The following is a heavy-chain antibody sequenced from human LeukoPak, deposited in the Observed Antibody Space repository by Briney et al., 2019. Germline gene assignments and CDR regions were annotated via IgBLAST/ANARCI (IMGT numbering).Heavy chain of an antibody. CDR1: GFTFSRYA. Sequence: PGRSLRLSCAASGFTFSRYAMHWVRQAPGKGLEWVAVISFDGSTKYYADSVKGRFTVSRDTSKNTLYLQMNSLRAEDTAVYYCARVYYYGSGSYESLFDYWGQGTLVTVSS. CDR3: ARVYYYGSGSYESLFDY. J-gene: IGHJ4*02. CDR2: ISFDGSTK. D-gene: IGHD3-10*01. V-gene: IGHV3-30-3*01.